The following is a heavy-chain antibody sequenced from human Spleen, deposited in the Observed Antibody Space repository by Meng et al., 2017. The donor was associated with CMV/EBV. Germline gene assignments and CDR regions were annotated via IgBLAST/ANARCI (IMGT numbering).Heavy chain of an antibody. CDR3: ARGSNWYQLGSDY. CDR2: VNHSDNI. Sequence: GSLRLSCAVYGGSFRGFYWTWIRQSPGKGLEWIGEVNHSDNISYNPSLKSRVSISIDTSKNHFSLKLTSVTAADTAVYYCARGSNWYQLGSDYWGQGTQVTVSS. D-gene: IGHD6-13*01. CDR1: GGSFRGFY. J-gene: IGHJ4*02. V-gene: IGHV4-34*01.